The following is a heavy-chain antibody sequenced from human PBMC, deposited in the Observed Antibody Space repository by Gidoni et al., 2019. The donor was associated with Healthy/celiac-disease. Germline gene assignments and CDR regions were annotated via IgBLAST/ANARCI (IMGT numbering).Heavy chain of an antibody. D-gene: IGHD4-17*01. CDR2: IHHSGST. CDR1: GGYCSGYY. V-gene: IGHV4-34*01. Sequence: QVQLQQWGAGLLKPSETLSLTCAVYGGYCSGYYWSWIRQPPGKGLEWIGEIHHSGSTNYNPSLKSRVTISVDTSKNQFSLKLSSVTAADTAVYYCARKTTVRPKHYGMDVWGQGTTVTVSS. CDR3: ARKTTVRPKHYGMDV. J-gene: IGHJ6*02.